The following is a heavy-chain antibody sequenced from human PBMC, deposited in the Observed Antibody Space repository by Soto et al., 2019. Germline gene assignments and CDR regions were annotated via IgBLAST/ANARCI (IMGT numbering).Heavy chain of an antibody. D-gene: IGHD3-22*01. Sequence: ASVKVSCKASGYTFTSYYMHWVRQAPGQGLEWMGIINPSGGSTSYAQKFQGRVTMTRDTSTSTVYMELSSLRSEDTAVYYCARDFSYYYDSSGLDAFDIWSQGTMVTVSS. J-gene: IGHJ3*02. V-gene: IGHV1-46*01. CDR2: INPSGGST. CDR1: GYTFTSYY. CDR3: ARDFSYYYDSSGLDAFDI.